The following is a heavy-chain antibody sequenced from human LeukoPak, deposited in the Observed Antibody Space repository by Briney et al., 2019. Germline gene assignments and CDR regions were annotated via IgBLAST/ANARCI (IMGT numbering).Heavy chain of an antibody. J-gene: IGHJ4*02. Sequence: SETLSLTCTISGGSINNYYWSWIRQPPGKGLEWIGEINHSGSTNYNPSLKSRVTISVDTSKNQFSLKLRSVTAADTAVYYCARGFIAAPGSWGQGTLVTVSS. V-gene: IGHV4-34*01. CDR2: INHSGST. CDR3: ARGFIAAPGS. D-gene: IGHD6-13*01. CDR1: GGSINNYY.